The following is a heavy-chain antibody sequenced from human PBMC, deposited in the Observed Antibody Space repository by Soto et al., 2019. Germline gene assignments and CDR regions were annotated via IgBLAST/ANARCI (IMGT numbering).Heavy chain of an antibody. D-gene: IGHD3-3*01. CDR2: ISAYNGNT. Sequence: ASVKVSCKASGYTFTSYGISWVRQAPGRGLEWMGWISAYNGNTNYAQKLQGRVTMTTDTSTSTAYMELRSLRSDDTAVYYCARRYYDFWSGYYSHNVNWFDTWGQGTQVTVSS. V-gene: IGHV1-18*01. J-gene: IGHJ5*02. CDR1: GYTFTSYG. CDR3: ARRYYDFWSGYYSHNVNWFDT.